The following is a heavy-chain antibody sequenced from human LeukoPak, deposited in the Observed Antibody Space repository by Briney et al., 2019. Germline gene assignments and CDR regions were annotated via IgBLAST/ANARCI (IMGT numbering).Heavy chain of an antibody. V-gene: IGHV4-34*01. J-gene: IGHJ4*02. CDR2: INHSGST. CDR1: GGSFSGYY. D-gene: IGHD5-18*01. CDR3: ARRGYSYGTTSPYYFDY. Sequence: PSETLSLTCAVYGGSFSGYYWSWIRQPPGKGLEWIGEINHSGSTNYNPSLKSRVTISVDTSKNQFSLKPSSVTAADTAVYYCARRGYSYGTTSPYYFDYWGQGTLVTVSS.